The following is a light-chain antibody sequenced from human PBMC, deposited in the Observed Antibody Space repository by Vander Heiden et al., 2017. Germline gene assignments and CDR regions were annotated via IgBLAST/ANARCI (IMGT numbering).Light chain of an antibody. CDR1: QSINTY. Sequence: DIQMTQSPSTLSASVGDRVTITCRASQSINTYLAWYQQKPGKAPNLLIYKAPSLESGVPSRFSGSGSGTEFTLTISSLQPDDFATYYCQQENSFTWTFGQGTKVEIK. V-gene: IGKV1-5*03. J-gene: IGKJ1*01. CDR2: KAP. CDR3: QQENSFTWT.